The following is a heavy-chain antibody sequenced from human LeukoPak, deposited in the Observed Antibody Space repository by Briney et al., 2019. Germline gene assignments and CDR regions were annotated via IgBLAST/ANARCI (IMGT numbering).Heavy chain of an antibody. D-gene: IGHD5-24*01. J-gene: IGHJ4*02. CDR2: ISSSSSYI. Sequence: GGSLRLSCAASGFTFSSYSMNWARQAPGKGLEWVSSISSSSSYIYYADSVKGRFTISRDNAKNSLYLQMNSLRAEDTAVYYCASLRDGYNSWYFDYWGQGTLVTVSS. V-gene: IGHV3-21*01. CDR1: GFTFSSYS. CDR3: ASLRDGYNSWYFDY.